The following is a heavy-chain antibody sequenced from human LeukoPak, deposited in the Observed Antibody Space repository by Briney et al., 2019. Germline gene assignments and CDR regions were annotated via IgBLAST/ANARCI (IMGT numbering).Heavy chain of an antibody. CDR3: ANHACGGDCYYSLDY. J-gene: IGHJ4*02. CDR2: ISGSGGST. Sequence: PGGSLRLSCAASGFTVSSNYMSWVRQAPGKGLEWVSAISGSGGSTDYADSVKGRITISRDNSKNTLYLQMNSLRAEDTAVYYCANHACGGDCYYSLDYWGQGTLVTVSS. V-gene: IGHV3-23*01. CDR1: GFTVSSNY. D-gene: IGHD2-21*02.